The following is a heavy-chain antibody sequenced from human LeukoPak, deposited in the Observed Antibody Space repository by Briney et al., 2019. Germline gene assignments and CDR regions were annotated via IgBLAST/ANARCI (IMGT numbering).Heavy chain of an antibody. CDR2: IWYDGSNK. CDR3: ASELRGYGSFDY. Sequence: GRSLRLSCAASGFTFSSYGMHWVRQAPGKGLEWVAVIWYDGSNKYYADSVKGRFTIPRDNSKNTLYLQMNSLRAEDTAVYYCASELRGYGSFDYWGQGTLVTVSS. J-gene: IGHJ4*02. D-gene: IGHD4-17*01. CDR1: GFTFSSYG. V-gene: IGHV3-33*01.